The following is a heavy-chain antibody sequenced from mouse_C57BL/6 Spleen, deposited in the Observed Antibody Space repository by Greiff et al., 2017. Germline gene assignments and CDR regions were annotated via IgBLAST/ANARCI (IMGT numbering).Heavy chain of an antibody. Sequence: EVQLQQSGPELVKPGASVKIPCKASGYTFTDYNMDWVKQSHGKSLEWIGDINPNNGGTIYNQKFKGKATLTVDKSSSTAYMELRSLTSEDTAVYYCARGSDYGSSYGTWFAYWGQGTLVTVSA. CDR1: GYTFTDYN. D-gene: IGHD1-1*01. CDR2: INPNNGGT. J-gene: IGHJ3*01. CDR3: ARGSDYGSSYGTWFAY. V-gene: IGHV1-18*01.